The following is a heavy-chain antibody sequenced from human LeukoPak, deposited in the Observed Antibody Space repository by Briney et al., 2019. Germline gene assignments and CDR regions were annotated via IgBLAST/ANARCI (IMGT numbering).Heavy chain of an antibody. V-gene: IGHV4-39*02. D-gene: IGHD3-10*01. CDR1: GGPISSSSYY. CDR2: IYYSGST. Sequence: SETLSLTCTVSGGPISSSSYYWGWIRQPPGKGLEWIGSIYYSGSTYYNPSLKSRVTISVGTSKNHFSLKLRSTTAADTAMYYCARVYGSGVWDGYFDSWGQGTLVTVSS. CDR3: ARVYGSGVWDGYFDS. J-gene: IGHJ4*02.